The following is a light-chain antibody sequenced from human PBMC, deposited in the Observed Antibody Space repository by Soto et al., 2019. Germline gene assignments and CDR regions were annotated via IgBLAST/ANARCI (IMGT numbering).Light chain of an antibody. CDR2: EGN. V-gene: IGLV2-23*01. CDR1: SSDVGAYNY. Sequence: QSALTQPASVSGSPGQPITISCTGTSSDVGAYNYVSWYQQHPGKAPKLIIYEGNKRPSGVSNRFSGSRSGNTASLTISGLQAEDEADYYCCSYTDGSSVLFGGGTKLTVL. J-gene: IGLJ3*02. CDR3: CSYTDGSSVL.